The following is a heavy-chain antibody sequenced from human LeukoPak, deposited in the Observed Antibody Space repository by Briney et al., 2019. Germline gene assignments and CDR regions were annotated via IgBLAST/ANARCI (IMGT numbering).Heavy chain of an antibody. CDR2: ISYDGSNK. V-gene: IGHV3-30*04. Sequence: GRSLRLSCAASGFTFSSYAMQWVRQAPGKGLGWVAVISYDGSNKYYADSVKGRFTISRDNSKHTLYLQMNSLRAEDTAVYYCARDSTVSVPSLDYSGHRALGTASP. CDR1: GFTFSSYA. CDR3: ARDSTVSVPSLDY. D-gene: IGHD2-2*01. J-gene: IGHJ4*01.